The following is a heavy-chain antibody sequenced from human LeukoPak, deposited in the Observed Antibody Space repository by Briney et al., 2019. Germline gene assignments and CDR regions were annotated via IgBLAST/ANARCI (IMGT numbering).Heavy chain of an antibody. J-gene: IGHJ4*02. CDR1: GFRFTSYA. CDR2: IKQDGSEK. V-gene: IGHV3-7*01. D-gene: IGHD2-2*02. Sequence: GGSLRLSREASGFRFTSYAIHWVRQAPGKGLEWVANIKQDGSEKYYVDSVKGRFTISRDNAKNSLYLQMNSLRAEDTAVYYCARVGCSSTSCYRDYWGQGTLVTVSS. CDR3: ARVGCSSTSCYRDY.